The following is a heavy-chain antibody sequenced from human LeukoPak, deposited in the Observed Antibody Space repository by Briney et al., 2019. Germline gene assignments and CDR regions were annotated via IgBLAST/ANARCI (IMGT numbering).Heavy chain of an antibody. CDR2: IWYDGSNK. CDR1: GFTFSRYC. D-gene: IGHD3-10*01. Sequence: WGSLRLSCAASGFTFSRYCMHRVRQAPGKGLEWVAVIWYDGSNKYYADSVKGRFTISRDNSKNTLYLQMHSLRAEDTAVYYCAKELLASGELTGNWFGPWGQGTLVTVSS. CDR3: AKELLASGELTGNWFGP. J-gene: IGHJ5*02. V-gene: IGHV3-33*06.